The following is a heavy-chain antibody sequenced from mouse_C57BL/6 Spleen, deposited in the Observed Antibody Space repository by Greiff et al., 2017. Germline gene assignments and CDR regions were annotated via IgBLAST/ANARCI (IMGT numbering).Heavy chain of an antibody. Sequence: EVQLVESGGGLVKPGGSLKLSCAASGFTFSDYGMHWVRQAPEKGLEWVAYISSGSSTIYYADKVKGRFTISRDNAKNALFLQMTSLRSEDTAMYYCARENYGNPSYWYFGVWGTGTTVTVSS. CDR2: ISSGSSTI. D-gene: IGHD2-1*01. CDR1: GFTFSDYG. CDR3: ARENYGNPSYWYFGV. J-gene: IGHJ1*03. V-gene: IGHV5-17*01.